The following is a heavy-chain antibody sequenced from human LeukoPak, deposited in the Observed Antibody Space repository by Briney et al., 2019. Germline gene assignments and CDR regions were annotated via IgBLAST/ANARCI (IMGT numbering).Heavy chain of an antibody. Sequence: SETLSLTCTVSGGSISSYYWSWIRQPPGKGLEWIGYIYYSGSTNYNPSLKSRVTISVDTSKNQFSLKLSSVTAADAAVYYCARHFRAFDIWGQGTMVTVSS. CDR2: IYYSGST. V-gene: IGHV4-59*08. J-gene: IGHJ3*02. CDR3: ARHFRAFDI. CDR1: GGSISSYY.